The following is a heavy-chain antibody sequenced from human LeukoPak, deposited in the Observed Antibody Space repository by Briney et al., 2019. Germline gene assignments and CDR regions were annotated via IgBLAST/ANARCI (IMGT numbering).Heavy chain of an antibody. J-gene: IGHJ5*02. V-gene: IGHV1-69*04. CDR2: IIPILGIA. D-gene: IGHD1-26*01. CDR1: GGTFSSYA. Sequence: GASVKVSCKASGGTFSSYAISWVRQAPGQGLEWMGRIIPILGIANYVQKFQGRVTITADKSTSTAYMELSSLRSEDTAVYYCARGIVGATGNWFDPWGQGTLVTVSS. CDR3: ARGIVGATGNWFDP.